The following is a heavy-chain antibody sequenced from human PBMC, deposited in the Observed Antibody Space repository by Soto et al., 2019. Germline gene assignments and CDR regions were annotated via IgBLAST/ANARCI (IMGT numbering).Heavy chain of an antibody. J-gene: IGHJ4*02. CDR3: ARGWGQLAPHAFDY. Sequence: QPGGSLRLSCAASGFTFSSYWMSWVRQAPGKGLEWVANIKQDGSEKYYVDSVKGRFTISRDNAKNSLYLQMNSLRAEDTAVYYCARGWGQLAPHAFDYWGQGTLVTVSS. CDR2: IKQDGSEK. D-gene: IGHD6-6*01. CDR1: GFTFSSYW. V-gene: IGHV3-7*01.